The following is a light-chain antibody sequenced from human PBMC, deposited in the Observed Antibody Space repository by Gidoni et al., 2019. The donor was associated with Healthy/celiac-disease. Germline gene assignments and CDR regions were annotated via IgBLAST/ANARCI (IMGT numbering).Light chain of an antibody. CDR3: DSAADNNPV. J-gene: IGLJ3*02. V-gene: IGLV3-27*01. CDR1: VLAKKY. CDR2: EDT. Sequence: SYELTQPSSVSVSPGQTATITYSGDVLAKKYVRWFQQKPGQAPVLLIYEDTERPSGIPEIFSGSSSGTTVTLTISGAQVEDEADYYFDSAADNNPVFGGGTKLTVL.